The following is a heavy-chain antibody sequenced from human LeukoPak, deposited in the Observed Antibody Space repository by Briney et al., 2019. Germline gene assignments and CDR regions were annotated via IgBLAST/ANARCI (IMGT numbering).Heavy chain of an antibody. CDR3: ARVRDGYNRRVDY. J-gene: IGHJ4*02. CDR2: IYYSGST. Sequence: PSQTLSLTCTVSGGSISSGGYYWSWIRQHPGKGLEWIGYIYYSGSTYCNPSLKSRVTISVDTSKNQFSLKLSSVTAADTAVYYCARVRDGYNRRVDYWGQGTLVTVSS. D-gene: IGHD5-24*01. V-gene: IGHV4-31*03. CDR1: GGSISSGGYY.